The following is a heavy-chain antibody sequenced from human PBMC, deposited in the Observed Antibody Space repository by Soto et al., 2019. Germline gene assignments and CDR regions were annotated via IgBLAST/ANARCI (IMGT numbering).Heavy chain of an antibody. CDR3: TRLAQQNMDV. CDR2: IRSKANSYAT. D-gene: IGHD6-13*01. J-gene: IGHJ6*03. Sequence: GGSLRLSCAASGFTFSGSAMHWVRQASGKGLEWVGRIRSKANSYATAYAASGKGRFTISRDDSKNTAYLQMNSLKTEDTAVYYCTRLAQQNMDVWGKGTTVTVSS. V-gene: IGHV3-73*01. CDR1: GFTFSGSA.